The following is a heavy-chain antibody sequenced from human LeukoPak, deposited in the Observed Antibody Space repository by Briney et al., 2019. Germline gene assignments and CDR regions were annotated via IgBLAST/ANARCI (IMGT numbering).Heavy chain of an antibody. CDR2: IYTSGST. D-gene: IGHD3-9*01. J-gene: IGHJ4*02. Sequence: PSETLSLTCTVSGGSISSGSYYWSWIRQPAGKGLEWIGRIYTSGSTNYNPSLKSRVTISVDTSKNQFSLKLSSVTAADTAVYYCARAGRQIRYFDWWGQGTLVTVSP. CDR3: ARAGRQIRYFDW. CDR1: GGSISSGSYY. V-gene: IGHV4-61*02.